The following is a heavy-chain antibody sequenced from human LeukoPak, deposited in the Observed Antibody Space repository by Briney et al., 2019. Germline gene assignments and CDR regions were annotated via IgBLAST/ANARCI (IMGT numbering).Heavy chain of an antibody. Sequence: GGSLRLSCTASGFTLRNNAVSWVRQAPGKGLEWVSTYGPSGGSTYYADSVKGRFTVSRDNSKNTLYLQMNRLRAGDTAVYYCAKADGYNLFDWGQGTLVTVSS. CDR1: GFTLRNNA. J-gene: IGHJ4*02. CDR2: YGPSGGST. CDR3: AKADGYNLFD. D-gene: IGHD5-24*01. V-gene: IGHV3-23*01.